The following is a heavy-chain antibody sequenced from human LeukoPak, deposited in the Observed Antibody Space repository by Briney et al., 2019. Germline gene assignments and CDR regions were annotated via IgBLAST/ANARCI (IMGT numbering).Heavy chain of an antibody. V-gene: IGHV4-59*01. D-gene: IGHD2-2*01. Sequence: PSETLSLTCTVSGGSISSYYWSWIRQPPGKGLEWIGYIYYSGSTNYNPSLKSRVTISVDTSKNQFSLKLSSVTAADTAVHYCARALSRLGYCSSTSCLADYYYGMDVWGQGTTVTVSS. CDR2: IYYSGST. J-gene: IGHJ6*02. CDR3: ARALSRLGYCSSTSCLADYYYGMDV. CDR1: GGSISSYY.